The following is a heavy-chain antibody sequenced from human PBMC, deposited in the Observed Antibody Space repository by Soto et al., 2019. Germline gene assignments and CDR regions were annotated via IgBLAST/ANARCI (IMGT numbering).Heavy chain of an antibody. CDR3: ARDTLTYSSGWSFDY. CDR1: GFTFSSYG. V-gene: IGHV3-33*01. CDR2: IWYDGSNK. Sequence: PGGSLRLSCAASGFTFSSYGMHWVRQAPGKGLEWVAVIWYDGSNKYYADSVKGRFTISRDNSKNTLYLQMNSLRAEDTAVYYCARDTLTYSSGWSFDYWGQGPLVTVSS. D-gene: IGHD6-19*01. J-gene: IGHJ4*02.